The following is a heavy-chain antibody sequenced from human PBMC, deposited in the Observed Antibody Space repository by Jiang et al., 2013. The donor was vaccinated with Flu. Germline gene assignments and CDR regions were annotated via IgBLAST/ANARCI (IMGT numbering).Heavy chain of an antibody. J-gene: IGHJ5*02. CDR2: IYHSGST. V-gene: IGHV4-38-2*01. Sequence: GPGLVKPSETLSLTCAVSGYSISSGQYWGWIRQPPGKGLEWIGSIYHSGSTYYNPSLKSRVTISVDTSKNQFSLKLSSVTAADTAVYYCAKQIEVAGILRSGDWFDPVGPGNPGHRLL. CDR3: AKQIEVAGILRSGDWFDP. CDR1: GYSISSGQY. D-gene: IGHD6-19*01.